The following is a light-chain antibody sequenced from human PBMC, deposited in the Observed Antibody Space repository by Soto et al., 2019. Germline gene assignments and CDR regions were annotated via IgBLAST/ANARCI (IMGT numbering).Light chain of an antibody. V-gene: IGKV1-17*01. J-gene: IGKJ1*01. Sequence: DIQMTQSPSSLSASVGDRVTITCRASQAITNDLSWYQQKPGEPPKRLIYAASTLHSGVPSRFSGSGSGTAFTLTISSLQPEDFATYFCLQHKSYPRTFGQGTKVEIK. CDR3: LQHKSYPRT. CDR1: QAITND. CDR2: AAS.